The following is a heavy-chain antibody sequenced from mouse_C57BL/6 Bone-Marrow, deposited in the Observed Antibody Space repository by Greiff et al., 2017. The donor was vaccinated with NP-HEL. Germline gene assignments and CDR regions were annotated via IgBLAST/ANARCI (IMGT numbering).Heavy chain of an antibody. V-gene: IGHV1-82*01. CDR1: GYAFSSSW. CDR2: IYPGDGDT. J-gene: IGHJ3*01. D-gene: IGHD2-1*01. CDR3: AREGGYGNPFAY. Sequence: QVQLKQSGPELVKPGASVKISCKASGYAFSSSWMNWVKQRPGKGLEWIGRIYPGDGDTNYNGKFKGKATLTADKSSSTAYMQLSSLTSEDSAVYFCAREGGYGNPFAYWGQGTLVTVSA.